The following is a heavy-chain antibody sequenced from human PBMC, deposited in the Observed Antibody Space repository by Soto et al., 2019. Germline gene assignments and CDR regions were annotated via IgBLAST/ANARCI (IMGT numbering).Heavy chain of an antibody. CDR1: GFTFSSYS. D-gene: IGHD5-18*01. CDR2: IYSGGST. V-gene: IGHV3-66*01. Sequence: GGSLRLSCAASGFTFSSYSMNWVRQAPGKGLEWVSVIYSGGSTYYADSVKGRFTISRDNSKNTLYLQMNSLRAEDTAVYYCERGGGYGYGMDVWGQGTTVTVSS. J-gene: IGHJ6*02. CDR3: ERGGGYGYGMDV.